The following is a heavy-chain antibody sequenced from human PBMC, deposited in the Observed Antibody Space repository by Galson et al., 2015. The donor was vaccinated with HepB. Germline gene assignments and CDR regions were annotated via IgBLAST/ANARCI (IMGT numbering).Heavy chain of an antibody. V-gene: IGHV4-31*02. CDR3: ARGYSYGYRWFDP. Sequence: GLEWIGYVSYTGNTYYNPSLKSRVTVSVDTSKNQFSLKLNSMTAADTAMYYCARGYSYGYRWFDPWGQGTLVTVSS. D-gene: IGHD5-18*01. J-gene: IGHJ5*02. CDR2: VSYTGNT.